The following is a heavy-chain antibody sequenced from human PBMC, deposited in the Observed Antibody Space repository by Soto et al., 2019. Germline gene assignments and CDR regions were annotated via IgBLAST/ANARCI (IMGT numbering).Heavy chain of an antibody. J-gene: IGHJ6*02. CDR2: INHSGST. V-gene: IGHV4-34*01. Sequence: QVQLQQWGAGLLKPSETLSLTCAVYGGSFSGYYWSWIRQPPGKGLEWIGEINHSGSTNYNPSLKSRVTISVDTSKNQFSLKLSSVTAADTAVYYCARGGRNGMDVWGPGTTVTVSS. CDR1: GGSFSGYY. CDR3: ARGGRNGMDV.